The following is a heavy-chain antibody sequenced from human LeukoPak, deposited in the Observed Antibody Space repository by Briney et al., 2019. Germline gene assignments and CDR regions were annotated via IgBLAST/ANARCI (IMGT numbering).Heavy chain of an antibody. D-gene: IGHD5-18*01. CDR3: ARFLDLGYSYGEFDF. V-gene: IGHV3-21*01. Sequence: GGSLRLSCVASGFTFSSYSMNWVRQAPGKGLEWVSSISNSSSYIYYADSVRGRFTISRDNAKNSLFLQMNSLRAEDTAVYYCARFLDLGYSYGEFDFWGQGTLVTVSS. CDR2: ISNSSSYI. J-gene: IGHJ4*02. CDR1: GFTFSSYS.